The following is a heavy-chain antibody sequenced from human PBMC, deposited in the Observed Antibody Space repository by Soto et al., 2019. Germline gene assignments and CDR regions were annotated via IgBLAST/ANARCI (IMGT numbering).Heavy chain of an antibody. CDR3: ATQNIYYYYGMDV. J-gene: IGHJ6*02. CDR2: IYYSGST. CDR1: GGSISSSSYY. Sequence: QLQLQESGPGLVKPSETLSLTCTVSGGSISSSSYYWGWIRQPPGKGLEWIGSIYYSGSTYYNPSLKSRVTISVDTSKNQFSLKLSSVTAADTAVYYCATQNIYYYYGMDVWDQGTTVTVSS. V-gene: IGHV4-39*01.